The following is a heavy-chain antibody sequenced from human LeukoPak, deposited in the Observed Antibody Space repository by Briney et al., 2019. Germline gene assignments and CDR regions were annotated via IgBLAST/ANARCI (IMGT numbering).Heavy chain of an antibody. CDR2: IYHSGST. Sequence: SETLSLTCTVSGGSISTYYWNWIRQPPGKGLEWIGYIYHSGSTNYNPSLQSRVTISVDTSKNQFSLNLDSVTAADTAVYYCARGGAARLHFQNWGQGTLVTVSS. CDR1: GGSISTYY. V-gene: IGHV4-59*01. D-gene: IGHD6-6*01. CDR3: ARGGAARLHFQN. J-gene: IGHJ1*01.